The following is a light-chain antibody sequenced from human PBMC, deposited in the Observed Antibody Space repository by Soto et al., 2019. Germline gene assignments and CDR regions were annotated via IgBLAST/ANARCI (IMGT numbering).Light chain of an antibody. CDR2: GNT. Sequence: QSVLTQPPSVSDAPGQRVPISCTGSSSNIGAGYDVHWYQQLPGRAPKLLIYGNTNRPSGVPDRFSGSKSGTSASLAITGRQAEDEADYYCLSFDSSLSVVFGGGTKLTVL. CDR1: SSNIGAGYD. CDR3: LSFDSSLSVV. V-gene: IGLV1-40*01. J-gene: IGLJ2*01.